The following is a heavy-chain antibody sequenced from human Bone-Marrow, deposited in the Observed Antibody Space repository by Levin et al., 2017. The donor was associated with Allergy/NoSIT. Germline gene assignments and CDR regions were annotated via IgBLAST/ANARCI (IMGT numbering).Heavy chain of an antibody. CDR2: IKYTGTT. Sequence: PSETLSLTCTVSGGSIINYYWTWIRQPPGKGLEWIGYIKYTGTTNYNPSLNGRVTISVDKSKNQISLKLISVSAADTAVYYCARLPDISGWPFDSWGQGILVSVSS. CDR1: GGSIINYY. V-gene: IGHV4-59*01. J-gene: IGHJ4*02. CDR3: ARLPDISGWPFDS. D-gene: IGHD6-19*01.